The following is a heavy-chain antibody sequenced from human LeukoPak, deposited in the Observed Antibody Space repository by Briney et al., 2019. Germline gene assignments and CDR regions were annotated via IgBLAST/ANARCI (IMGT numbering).Heavy chain of an antibody. J-gene: IGHJ4*02. V-gene: IGHV4-59*01. D-gene: IGHD3-10*01. Sequence: SETLSLTCTVSGGSISSYYWSWIRQPPGKGLEWIGYIYYSGSTNYNPSLKSRVTISADTSKNQFSLKLSSVTAADTAVYYCARAEYYGSGSYLDYFDYWGQGTLVTVSS. CDR1: GGSISSYY. CDR2: IYYSGST. CDR3: ARAEYYGSGSYLDYFDY.